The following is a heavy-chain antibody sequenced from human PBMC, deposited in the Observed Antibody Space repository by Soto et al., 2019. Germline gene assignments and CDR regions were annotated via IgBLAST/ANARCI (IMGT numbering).Heavy chain of an antibody. D-gene: IGHD5-18*01. Sequence: QITLKESGPTLVKPTQTLTLTCTFSGFSLTTSGVGVGWIRQPPGKALEWLALIYWDDDKRYSPSLKSRLTVTKDPSKNQVVLTMTNMDPVDTATYYCAHIVDSYGYWDYFDYWGQGTLVTVSS. CDR1: GFSLTTSGVG. CDR2: IYWDDDK. V-gene: IGHV2-5*02. J-gene: IGHJ4*02. CDR3: AHIVDSYGYWDYFDY.